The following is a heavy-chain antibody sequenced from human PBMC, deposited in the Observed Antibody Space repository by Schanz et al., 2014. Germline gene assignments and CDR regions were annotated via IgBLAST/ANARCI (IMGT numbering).Heavy chain of an antibody. CDR1: GYTFTGYY. V-gene: IGHV1-2*02. CDR3: ASDFWSGYSHYYYGLDV. D-gene: IGHD3-3*01. Sequence: QVQLLQSGAEVKKPGASVKVSCKASGYTFTGYYMHWVRQAPGQGLEWMGWINPDSGGTNYAQKFQGRVTMTRDMSINTAYMELSRLRSDDSAVYYCASDFWSGYSHYYYGLDVWGQGTTVTVSS. J-gene: IGHJ6*02. CDR2: INPDSGGT.